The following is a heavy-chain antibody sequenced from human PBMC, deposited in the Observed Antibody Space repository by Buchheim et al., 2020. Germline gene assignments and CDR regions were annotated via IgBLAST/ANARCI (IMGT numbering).Heavy chain of an antibody. CDR3: ARERSGNYDN. D-gene: IGHD4-23*01. V-gene: IGHV1-3*01. CDR2: IVAVNGNT. CDR1: GFTFTSYA. J-gene: IGHJ4*02. Sequence: QVQLVQSGAEVKKPGASLRISCETSGFTFTSYALHWVRQALGQRLEWMGWIVAVNGNTTYSQKFQGRVTFTRDTSASTVYIDLSSLIPEDTAVYYCARERSGNYDNWGQGT.